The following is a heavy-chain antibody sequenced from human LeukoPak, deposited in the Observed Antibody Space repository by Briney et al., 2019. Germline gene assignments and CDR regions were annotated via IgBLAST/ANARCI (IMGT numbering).Heavy chain of an antibody. CDR1: GGTFSSYA. Sequence: SVKVSCKASGGTFSSYAISWVRQAPGQGLEWMGGIIPIFGTANYAQKFQGRVTITADESTSTAYMELSSLRSEDTAVYYCARGRDIVVVPAAERGWFDPWGQGTLVTVSS. J-gene: IGHJ5*02. CDR3: ARGRDIVVVPAAERGWFDP. V-gene: IGHV1-69*13. CDR2: IIPIFGTA. D-gene: IGHD2-2*01.